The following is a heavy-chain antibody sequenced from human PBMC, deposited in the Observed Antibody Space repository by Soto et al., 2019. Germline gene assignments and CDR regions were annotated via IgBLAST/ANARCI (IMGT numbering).Heavy chain of an antibody. J-gene: IGHJ4*02. Sequence: EVPLVESGGGLVQPGGSLRLSCAASGFTFSSQNMNWVRQAPGEGLEWVSFISASSSTIYYADSVKGRFTISRDNAKNSLYLQMNSLRDEDTAVDYCARGLLLRGQGTLVTVSS. CDR1: GFTFSSQN. CDR3: ARGLLL. D-gene: IGHD2-21*01. V-gene: IGHV3-48*02. CDR2: ISASSSTI.